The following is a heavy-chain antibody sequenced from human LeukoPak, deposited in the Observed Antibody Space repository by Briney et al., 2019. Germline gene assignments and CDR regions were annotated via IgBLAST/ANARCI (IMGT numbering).Heavy chain of an antibody. CDR3: ARGGRGWRAPWLVSGGYYYYYMDV. Sequence: ASVKVSCKASGYTFTSYAMNWVRQAPGQGLEWMGWINTNTGNPTYAQGFTGRFVFSLDTSVSTAYLQISSLKAEDTAVYYCARGGRGWRAPWLVSGGYYYYYMDVWGKGTTVTVSS. CDR1: GYTFTSYA. J-gene: IGHJ6*03. D-gene: IGHD6-19*01. CDR2: INTNTGNP. V-gene: IGHV7-4-1*02.